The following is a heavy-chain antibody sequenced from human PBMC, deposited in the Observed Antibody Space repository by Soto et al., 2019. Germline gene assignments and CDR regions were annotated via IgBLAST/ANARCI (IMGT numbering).Heavy chain of an antibody. CDR3: ARIKVDTGYFDC. V-gene: IGHV4-34*01. CDR2: INHSGST. J-gene: IGHJ4*02. CDR1: GGSFSGYY. Sequence: SETLSLTCAVYGGSFSGYYWSWIRQPPGKGLEWIGEINHSGSTNYNPSLKSRVTISVDTSKNQFSLKLSSVTAADTAVYYCARIKVDTGYFDCWGQGTLVTVS. D-gene: IGHD5-18*01.